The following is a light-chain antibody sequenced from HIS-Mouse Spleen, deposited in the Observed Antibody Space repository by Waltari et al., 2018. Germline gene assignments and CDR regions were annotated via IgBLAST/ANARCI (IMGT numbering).Light chain of an antibody. CDR3: YSTDSSGNHRV. V-gene: IGLV3-10*01. CDR1: ALPKKY. J-gene: IGLJ2*01. Sequence: SYELTQPPSVSVSPGQTARTPCSGDALPKKYAYWYQQKSGQDPVLVIYEDSKRPSGIPERFSGSSSGTMATLTISGAQVEDEADYYCYSTDSSGNHRVFGGGTKLTIL. CDR2: EDS.